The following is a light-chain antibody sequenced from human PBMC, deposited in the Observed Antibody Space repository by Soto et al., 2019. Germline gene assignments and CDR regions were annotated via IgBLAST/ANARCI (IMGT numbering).Light chain of an antibody. Sequence: QSVLTQPPSVSGAPGQRVTISCTGSSSNLGAGYDVHWYQQLPGTAPRLLIYGNNNRPSGVPDRFSGSRSGTSASLAITGLQAEDEADYYGQSYENSLGATYVFGTGTKLTVL. CDR1: SSNLGAGYD. CDR3: QSYENSLGATYV. J-gene: IGLJ1*01. CDR2: GNN. V-gene: IGLV1-40*01.